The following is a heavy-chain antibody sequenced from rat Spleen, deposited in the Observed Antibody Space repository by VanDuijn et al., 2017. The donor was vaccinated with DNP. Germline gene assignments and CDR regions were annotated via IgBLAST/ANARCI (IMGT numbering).Heavy chain of an antibody. V-gene: IGHV5S10*01. J-gene: IGHJ2*01. CDR1: GFTFSDYN. CDR2: LIYDGSRT. D-gene: IGHD4-2*01. Sequence: EVQLVESGGGLVQPGRSLKLSCAASGFTFSDYNMAWVRQAPKKGLEWVATLIYDGSRTYYRDSVKGQFTISRENAKSTLYLQMDSLGSEDTATYYYATRREDWGQGVMVTVSS. CDR3: ATRRED.